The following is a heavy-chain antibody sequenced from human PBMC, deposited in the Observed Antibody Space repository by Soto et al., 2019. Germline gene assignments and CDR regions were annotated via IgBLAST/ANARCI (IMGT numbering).Heavy chain of an antibody. J-gene: IGHJ4*02. CDR3: ARDRNTVSDRWYFDY. Sequence: QVQLVESGGGVVQPGRSLRLSCAASGFTFSSYAMHWVRQAPGKGLEWVAVISYDGSNKYYADSVKGRFTISRDNSKNTLYLQMNSLRAEDTAVYYCARDRNTVSDRWYFDYWGQGTLVTVSS. V-gene: IGHV3-30-3*01. D-gene: IGHD4-17*01. CDR2: ISYDGSNK. CDR1: GFTFSSYA.